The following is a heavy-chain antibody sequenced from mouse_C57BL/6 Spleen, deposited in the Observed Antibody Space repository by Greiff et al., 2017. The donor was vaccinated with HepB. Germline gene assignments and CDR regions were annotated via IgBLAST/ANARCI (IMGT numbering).Heavy chain of an antibody. Sequence: QLQQPGAELVKPGASVKLSCKASGYTFTSYWMHWVKQRPGQGLEWIGMIHPNSGSTNYNEKFKSKATLTVDKSSSTAYMQLSSLTSEDSAVYYCARSGYYGSSYVSYYFDYWGQGTTLTVSS. J-gene: IGHJ2*01. CDR2: IHPNSGST. D-gene: IGHD1-1*01. CDR3: ARSGYYGSSYVSYYFDY. V-gene: IGHV1-64*01. CDR1: GYTFTSYW.